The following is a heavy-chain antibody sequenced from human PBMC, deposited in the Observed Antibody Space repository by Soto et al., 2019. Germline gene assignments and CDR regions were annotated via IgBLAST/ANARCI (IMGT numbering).Heavy chain of an antibody. J-gene: IGHJ2*01. D-gene: IGHD3-22*01. CDR3: ARARYCYDSRPLNWYFDL. CDR2: IYSGGST. CDR1: GFTFSSNY. Sequence: GGSLRLASAASGFTFSSNYMSWVRQAPGKGREWVSVIYSGGSTYYADSVKGRVTISRDNSKNTLYLQMNSLRAEDTAVYYCARARYCYDSRPLNWYFDLWGRGTLVTVSS. V-gene: IGHV3-66*01.